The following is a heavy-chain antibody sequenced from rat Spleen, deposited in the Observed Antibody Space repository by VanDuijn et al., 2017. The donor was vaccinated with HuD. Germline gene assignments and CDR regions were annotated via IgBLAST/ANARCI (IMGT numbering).Heavy chain of an antibody. CDR3: ARSYGGYTSNWFPY. D-gene: IGHD1-11*01. Sequence: QVQLKESGPGLVQPSQTLSLTCTVSGLSLTSNSVSWIRQPPGKGLEWMGVMWSNGGTDYNSALKSRLSISRDTSKNQVYLKMSSLQTGDTATYYCARSYGGYTSNWFPYWGQGTLVTVSS. CDR1: GLSLTSNS. V-gene: IGHV2-47*01. CDR2: MWSNGGT. J-gene: IGHJ3*01.